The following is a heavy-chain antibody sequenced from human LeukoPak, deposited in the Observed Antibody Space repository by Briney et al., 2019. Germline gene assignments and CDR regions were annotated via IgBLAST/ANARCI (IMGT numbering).Heavy chain of an antibody. CDR3: AREGGQSPYYFDY. J-gene: IGHJ4*02. D-gene: IGHD2-15*01. CDR1: GFTFSSYA. CDR2: IRQDGSEK. V-gene: IGHV3-7*01. Sequence: GGSLRLSCAASGFTFSSYAMSWVRQAPGKGLEWVANIRQDGSEKYYVDSVKGRFTISRDNAKNSLYLQMNSLRAEDTAVYYCAREGGQSPYYFDYWGQGTLVTVSS.